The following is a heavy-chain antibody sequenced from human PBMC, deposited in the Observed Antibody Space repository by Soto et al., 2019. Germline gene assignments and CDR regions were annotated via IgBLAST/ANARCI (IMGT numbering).Heavy chain of an antibody. J-gene: IGHJ4*02. CDR1: GGSISSGDYY. CDR3: ARWLGYGPHFDY. V-gene: IGHV4-30-4*01. CDR2: TYNSGST. Sequence: QVQLQESGPGLVKPSQTLSLTCTVSGGSISSGDYYWSWIRQPPGKGLEWIGYTYNSGSTYSSPSLKSRVTISVDTSKNQFSRKLSSVTAADTAVYYCARWLGYGPHFDYWGQGTLVTVSS. D-gene: IGHD5-12*01.